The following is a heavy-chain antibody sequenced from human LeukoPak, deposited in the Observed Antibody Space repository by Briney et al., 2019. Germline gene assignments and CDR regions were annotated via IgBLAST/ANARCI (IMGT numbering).Heavy chain of an antibody. D-gene: IGHD3-10*01. Sequence: GRSLRLSCAASGFTFSSYGMHWVRQAPGKGLEWVAVIWYDGSNKYYADSVKGRFTISRDNSKNTLYLQMNSLRAEDTAVYYCARDRSGLWDCYGMDVWGQGTTVTVSS. CDR1: GFTFSSYG. CDR3: ARDRSGLWDCYGMDV. V-gene: IGHV3-33*01. CDR2: IWYDGSNK. J-gene: IGHJ6*02.